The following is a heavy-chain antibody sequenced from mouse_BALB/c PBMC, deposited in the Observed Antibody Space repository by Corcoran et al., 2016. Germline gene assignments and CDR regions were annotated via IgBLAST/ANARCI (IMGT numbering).Heavy chain of an antibody. J-gene: IGHJ4*01. CDR1: GYTFTNYG. CDR2: INTYTGEP. Sequence: QIQLVQSGPELKKPGETVKISCKASGYTFTNYGMNWVKQAPGKGLKGMGWINTYTGEPTYADDFKGRFAFSLETSASTAYLQINNLKNEDTATYFCAREPRAMDYWCQGTSVTVSS. V-gene: IGHV9-3-1*01. CDR3: AREPRAMDY.